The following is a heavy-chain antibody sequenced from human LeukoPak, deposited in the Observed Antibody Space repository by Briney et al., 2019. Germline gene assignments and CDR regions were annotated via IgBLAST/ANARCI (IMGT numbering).Heavy chain of an antibody. Sequence: MTGGSLRLSCAASGFTFGSYSMNWVRQAPGKGLEWVSSISSSSSYIYYADSVKGRFTISRDNAKNSLYLQMNSLRAEDTAVYYCARDPQGIAVDSFDYWGQGTLVTVSS. V-gene: IGHV3-21*01. J-gene: IGHJ4*02. CDR3: ARDPQGIAVDSFDY. CDR1: GFTFGSYS. D-gene: IGHD6-19*01. CDR2: ISSSSSYI.